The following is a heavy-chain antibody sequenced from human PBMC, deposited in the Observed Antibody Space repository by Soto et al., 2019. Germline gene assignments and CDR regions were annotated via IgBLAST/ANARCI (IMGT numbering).Heavy chain of an antibody. J-gene: IGHJ6*02. CDR3: ARQKDSYGNYYYYYGMDV. V-gene: IGHV5-51*01. CDR2: IYPGDSDT. Sequence: PGESLKISCQGSGYSFTSYWIGWVRQMPGKGLEWMGIIYPGDSDTRYSPSFQGQVTISADKSISTAYLQWSSLKASDTAMYYCARQKDSYGNYYYYYGMDVWGQGTTVTVSS. CDR1: GYSFTSYW. D-gene: IGHD5-18*01.